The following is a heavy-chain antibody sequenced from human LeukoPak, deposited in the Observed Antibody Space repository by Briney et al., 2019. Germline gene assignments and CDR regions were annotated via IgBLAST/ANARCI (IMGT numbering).Heavy chain of an antibody. J-gene: IGHJ4*02. CDR3: ARAPYYCSTTSCYASLNFDY. Sequence: GGSLRLSCAASGFTFNSHWMHWVHQAPGKGLVWVSRINSDGSSTSYADSVKGRFTFSRDNAKNTLYLQMNSLRAEDTAVYYCARAPYYCSTTSCYASLNFDYWGQGTLVTVSS. D-gene: IGHD2-2*01. V-gene: IGHV3-74*01. CDR2: INSDGSST. CDR1: GFTFNSHW.